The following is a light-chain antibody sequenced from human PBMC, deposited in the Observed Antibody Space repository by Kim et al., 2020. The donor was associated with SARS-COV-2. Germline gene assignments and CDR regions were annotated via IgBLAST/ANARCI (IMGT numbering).Light chain of an antibody. Sequence: GQTVTNSCSGSTSNSGSNTVNWYRHLPGTAPNLLSYTSDQRPSGVPDRFAGSKSGTSATLAISGLQSEDEADYYCAAWDDSLNGVVFGGGTKLTVL. V-gene: IGLV1-44*01. CDR1: TSNSGSNT. J-gene: IGLJ2*01. CDR3: AAWDDSLNGVV. CDR2: TSD.